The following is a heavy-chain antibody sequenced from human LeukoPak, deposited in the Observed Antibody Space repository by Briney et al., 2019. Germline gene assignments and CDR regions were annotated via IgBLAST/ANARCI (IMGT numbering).Heavy chain of an antibody. V-gene: IGHV3-7*01. Sequence: PGGSLRLSCAASGLPFSTYWMSWVRQAPGKGLEWVANIKKDGNEKYYVDSVKGRFTISRDNAKNSLYLQMNSLRADDTAVYHCARQETSIYNGAFDIWGQGTMVTVS. CDR2: IKKDGNEK. J-gene: IGHJ3*02. CDR1: GLPFSTYW. CDR3: ARQETSIYNGAFDI. D-gene: IGHD1-1*01.